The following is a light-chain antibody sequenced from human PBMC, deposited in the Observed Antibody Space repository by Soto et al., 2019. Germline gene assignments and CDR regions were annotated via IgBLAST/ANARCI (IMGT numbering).Light chain of an antibody. Sequence: QSVLTQPPSVSAAPGQKVTISCSGSSFNIGDKYVSWYQQVPGTAPKLLIHDNNQRPSGIPDRFSGSKSGTSATLGITGLQTGDEADFYCGTWDSTVSAFVFGTGTKLTVL. CDR3: GTWDSTVSAFV. J-gene: IGLJ1*01. V-gene: IGLV1-51*01. CDR1: SFNIGDKY. CDR2: DNN.